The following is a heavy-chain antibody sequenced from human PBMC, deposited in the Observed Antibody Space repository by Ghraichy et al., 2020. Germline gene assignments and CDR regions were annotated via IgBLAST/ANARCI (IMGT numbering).Heavy chain of an antibody. Sequence: GGSLRLSCAASGLIFSNYWMTWVRQAPGKGLEWVANINQDGREKYYVASVKGRFTISRDNAKNSLYLQMNGLRAEDTAVYYCSSVDTFDIWGQGTMVAVS. J-gene: IGHJ3*02. CDR1: GLIFSNYW. V-gene: IGHV3-7*03. CDR2: INQDGREK. D-gene: IGHD3-10*01. CDR3: SSVDTFDI.